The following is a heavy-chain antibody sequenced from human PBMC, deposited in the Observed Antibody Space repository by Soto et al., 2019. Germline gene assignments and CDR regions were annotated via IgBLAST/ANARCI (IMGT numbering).Heavy chain of an antibody. D-gene: IGHD6-19*01. CDR2: ISAYNGNT. V-gene: IGHV1-18*01. J-gene: IGHJ4*02. CDR1: GYTFTSDG. CDR3: ARDSAGLYSSVLYYFDY. Sequence: QVQLVQSGAEVKKPGASVKVSCKASGYTFTSDGISWVRQAPGQGLEWMGWISAYNGNTNYAQKLQGRVTMTTDTSTSTAYMELRSLRSDDTAVYYCARDSAGLYSSVLYYFDYWGQGTLVTVSS.